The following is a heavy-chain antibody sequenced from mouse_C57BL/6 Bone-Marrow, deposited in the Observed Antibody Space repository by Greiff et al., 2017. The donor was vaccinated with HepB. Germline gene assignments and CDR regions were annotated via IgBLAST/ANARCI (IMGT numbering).Heavy chain of an antibody. V-gene: IGHV1-50*01. CDR2: IDPSDSYT. CDR3: ARGDYSNSYYFDY. Sequence: QVQLQQPGAELVKPGASVKLSCKASGYTFTSYWMQWVKQRPEQGLEWIGEIDPSDSYTNYNQKFKGKATLTVDPSSSTAYMQLISLTSEDSAVYYCARGDYSNSYYFDYWGQGTTLTVSS. CDR1: GYTFTSYW. D-gene: IGHD2-5*01. J-gene: IGHJ2*01.